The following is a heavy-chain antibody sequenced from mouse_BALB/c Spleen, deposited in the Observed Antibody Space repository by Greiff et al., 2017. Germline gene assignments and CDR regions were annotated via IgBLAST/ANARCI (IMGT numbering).Heavy chain of an antibody. CDR2: INPGSGGT. J-gene: IGHJ1*01. V-gene: IGHV1-54*01. Sequence: QVQLKESGAELVRPGTSVKVSCKASGYAFTNYLIEWVKQRPGQGLEWIGVINPGSGGTNYNEKFKGKATLTADKSSSTAYMQLSSLTSDDSAVYFRARYDYDWYFDVWGAGTTVTVSS. CDR1: GYAFTNYL. CDR3: ARYDYDWYFDV. D-gene: IGHD2-4*01.